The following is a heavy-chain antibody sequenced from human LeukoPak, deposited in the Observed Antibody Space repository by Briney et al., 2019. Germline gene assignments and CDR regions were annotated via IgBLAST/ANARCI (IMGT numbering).Heavy chain of an antibody. D-gene: IGHD4-23*01. V-gene: IGHV4-39*01. J-gene: IGHJ4*02. CDR1: GGSSSSSSYY. Sequence: PSETLSLTCSVSGGSSSSSSYYWRSIRQPPGKGLEWDGSIHDSGSTDYNPSLKSRVTISVDTSKNQFSLKLSSVTAADTAVYYCARLYGGNSNNYYCDYWGQGTLVTVSS. CDR3: ARLYGGNSNNYYCDY. CDR2: IHDSGST.